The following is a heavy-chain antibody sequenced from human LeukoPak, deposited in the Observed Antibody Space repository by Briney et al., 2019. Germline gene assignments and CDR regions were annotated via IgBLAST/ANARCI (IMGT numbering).Heavy chain of an antibody. V-gene: IGHV1-69*04. D-gene: IGHD2-8*02. CDR3: ARVLVGTLGGYYYYYGMDV. J-gene: IGHJ6*02. CDR1: GGTFSSYV. Sequence: AVKVSCKASGGTFSSYVISWVRQAPGQGLEWMGRIIPILGIANYAQKFQGRVTITADKSTSTAYMELSSLRSEDTAVYYCARVLVGTLGGYYYYYGMDVWGQGTTVTVSS. CDR2: IIPILGIA.